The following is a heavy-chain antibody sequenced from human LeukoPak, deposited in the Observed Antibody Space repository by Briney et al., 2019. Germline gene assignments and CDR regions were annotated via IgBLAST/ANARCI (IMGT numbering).Heavy chain of an antibody. CDR1: GGSISSYY. V-gene: IGHV4-4*07. Sequence: SETLSLTCTVSGGSISSYYWSWIRQPAGKGLEWIGRIYTSGSTNYNPSLKSRVTISADKSKKQFSLKLSSVTAADTAVYYCASEGSGSYLGYYYYMDVWGKGTTVTVSS. CDR2: IYTSGST. D-gene: IGHD3-10*01. J-gene: IGHJ6*03. CDR3: ASEGSGSYLGYYYYMDV.